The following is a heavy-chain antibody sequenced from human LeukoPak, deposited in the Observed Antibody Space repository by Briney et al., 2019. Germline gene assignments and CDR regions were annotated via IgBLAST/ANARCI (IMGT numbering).Heavy chain of an antibody. CDR3: TRRPMGYCSSTSCSYGMDV. CDR2: IRSKAYGGTT. Sequence: PGRSLRLSCTASGFTFGDYAMSWVRQAPGKGLEWVGFIRSKAYGGTTEYAASVNGRFTISRDDSKSIAYLQMNSLKTEDTAVYYCTRRPMGYCSSTSCSYGMDVWGQGTTVTVSS. D-gene: IGHD2-2*01. J-gene: IGHJ6*02. V-gene: IGHV3-49*04. CDR1: GFTFGDYA.